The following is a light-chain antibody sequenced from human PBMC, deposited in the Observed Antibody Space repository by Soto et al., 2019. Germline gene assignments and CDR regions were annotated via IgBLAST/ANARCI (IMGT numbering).Light chain of an antibody. CDR3: QQVKTFPRT. J-gene: IGKJ1*01. V-gene: IGKV1-12*01. CDR2: AAS. Sequence: DIQMTQSPSSMSASVGDRVTITCRASQDIGSQLGWYQQKPGKAPKLLIHAASTLQRGVPFRFSGSGSGTEFTLTISSLRSEDFATYYCQQVKTFPRTFGQGTKVEIE. CDR1: QDIGSQ.